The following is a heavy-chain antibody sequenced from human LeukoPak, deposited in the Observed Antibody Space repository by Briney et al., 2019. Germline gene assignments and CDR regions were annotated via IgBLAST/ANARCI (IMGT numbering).Heavy chain of an antibody. V-gene: IGHV1-69*05. D-gene: IGHD3-10*01. CDR3: ARDVGGSGSPDNWFDP. CDR1: GGTFSSYA. CDR2: IIPIFGTA. Sequence: GASVKVSCKASGGTFSSYAISWLRQAPGQGLEWMGRIIPIFGTANYAQKFQGRVTITTDESTSTAYMELSSLRSEDTAVYYCARDVGGSGSPDNWFDPWGQGTLVTVSS. J-gene: IGHJ5*02.